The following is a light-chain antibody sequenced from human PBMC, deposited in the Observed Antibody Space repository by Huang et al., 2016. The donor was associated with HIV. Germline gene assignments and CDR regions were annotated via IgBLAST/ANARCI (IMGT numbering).Light chain of an antibody. V-gene: IGKV1-NL1*01. Sequence: DIQMTQSPSSLSASVGDRVTITCRASQGIGNSLAWYQQKPEKAPRLLLYATSRLESGGPARISGSGSGTHYTLTISSLQPEDIASYYCQQYHGIPWTFGQGTKVEIK. CDR3: QQYHGIPWT. CDR2: ATS. CDR1: QGIGNS. J-gene: IGKJ1*01.